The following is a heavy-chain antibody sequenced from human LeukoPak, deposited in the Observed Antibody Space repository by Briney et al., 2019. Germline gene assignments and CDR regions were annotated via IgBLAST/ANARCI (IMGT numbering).Heavy chain of an antibody. V-gene: IGHV3-48*03. D-gene: IGHD3-22*01. J-gene: IGHJ4*02. CDR3: ARVSSTGYGVSSGLFY. CDR1: GFTFSSYE. CDR2: ISSSGSTI. Sequence: PGGSLRLSCAASGFTFSSYEMNWVRQAPGKGLEWVSYISSSGSTIYYADSVKGRFTISRDNAKNSLYLQLNNLRAEDTAMYYCARVSSTGYGVSSGLFYWGQGTLVTVSS.